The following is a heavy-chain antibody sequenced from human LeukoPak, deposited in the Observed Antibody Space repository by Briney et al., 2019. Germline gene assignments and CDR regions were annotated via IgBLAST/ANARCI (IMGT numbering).Heavy chain of an antibody. V-gene: IGHV4-34*01. CDR1: GGSFSGYY. J-gene: IGHJ6*03. CDR2: INHSGST. D-gene: IGHD3-10*01. CDR3: ARGLGIGELLFYYMDV. Sequence: SETLSLTCAVYGGSFSGYYWSWIRQPPGKGLEWIGEINHSGSTNYNPSLKSRVTISVDTSKNQFSLKLSSVTAADTAVYYCARGLGIGELLFYYMDVWGKGTTVTVSS.